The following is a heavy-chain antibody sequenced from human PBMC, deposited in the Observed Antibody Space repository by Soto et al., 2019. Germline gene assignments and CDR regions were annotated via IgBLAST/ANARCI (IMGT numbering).Heavy chain of an antibody. Sequence: GGSLRLSCAASGFTFSNAWMSWVRQAPGKGLEWVGRIKSKTDGGTTDYAAPVKGRFTISRDDSKNTLYLQMNSLKTEDTAVYYCTVPSGYCSSTSCYGYWGQGTLVTVSS. D-gene: IGHD2-2*01. CDR1: GFTFSNAW. CDR3: TVPSGYCSSTSCYGY. CDR2: IKSKTDGGTT. J-gene: IGHJ4*02. V-gene: IGHV3-15*01.